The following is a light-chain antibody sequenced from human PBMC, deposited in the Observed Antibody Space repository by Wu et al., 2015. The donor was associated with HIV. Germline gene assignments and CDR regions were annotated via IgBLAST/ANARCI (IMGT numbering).Light chain of an antibody. CDR1: QSVNSK. J-gene: IGKJ4*01. V-gene: IGKV3-15*01. CDR3: QQYNYWPS. Sequence: EVVMTQFPATLSVSAGDRATLSCRASQSVNSKIAWYQQKPGQAPRLLVYGPSTRATGVPARFTGSGLGQTSLSPSPACSLKICSLFCQQYNYWPSFGGGTKVE. CDR2: GPS.